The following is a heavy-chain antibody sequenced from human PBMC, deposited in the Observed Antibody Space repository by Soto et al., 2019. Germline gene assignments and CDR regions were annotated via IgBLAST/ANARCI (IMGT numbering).Heavy chain of an antibody. Sequence: SETLSLTCTVSGGSISRYYWSWLRQPPGKGLEWIGTFYYSGRTFYNPSLESRVTISVDPSKNQFSLKVSSVTAADTAVYYCARLGGYCAIPYSSGGMDVWGQGTTVTVSS. CDR1: GGSISRYY. D-gene: IGHD6-25*01. J-gene: IGHJ6*02. CDR3: ARLGGYCAIPYSSGGMDV. V-gene: IGHV4-59*04. CDR2: FYYSGRT.